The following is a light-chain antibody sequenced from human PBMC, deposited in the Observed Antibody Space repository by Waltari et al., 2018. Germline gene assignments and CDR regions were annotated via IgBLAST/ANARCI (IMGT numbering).Light chain of an antibody. V-gene: IGLV1-44*01. CDR3: AAWDDSLNGPV. Sequence: QSVLTQPPSASGTPGQRVTLSCSGSSSTIGSNTVNWYQQLPGTAPKPLIYSNKQRPSGVPDRFSGSKSGTSASLAISGLQSEDEADYYCAAWDDSLNGPVFGGGTKLTVL. J-gene: IGLJ2*01. CDR1: SSTIGSNT. CDR2: SNK.